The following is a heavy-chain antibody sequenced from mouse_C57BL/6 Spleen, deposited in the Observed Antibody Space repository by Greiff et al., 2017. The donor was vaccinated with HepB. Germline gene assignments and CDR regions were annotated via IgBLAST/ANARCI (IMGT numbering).Heavy chain of an antibody. CDR1: GYTFTSYW. J-gene: IGHJ1*03. V-gene: IGHV1-61*01. CDR3: AREGLLRYYFDV. CDR2: IYPSDSET. Sequence: QVQLQQPGAELVRPGSSVKLSCKASGYTFTSYWMDWVKQRPGQGLEWIGNIYPSDSETHYNQKFKDKATLTVDKSSSTAYMQLSSLTSEDSAVYYCAREGLLRYYFDVWGTGTTVTVSS. D-gene: IGHD1-1*01.